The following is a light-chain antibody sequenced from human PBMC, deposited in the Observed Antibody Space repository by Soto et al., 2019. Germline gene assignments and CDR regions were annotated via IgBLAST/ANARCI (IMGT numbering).Light chain of an antibody. CDR2: RAS. Sequence: DIQMTQDTSTLSASVGDRVTVTFRASQSISSWLAWYQQKPGKAPKLLIYRASSLQSGVPSRFSGSGSGTEFTLTISSLQPDDFATYYCQQYNSYSWTFGQGTKVDI. CDR1: QSISSW. V-gene: IGKV1-5*03. J-gene: IGKJ1*01. CDR3: QQYNSYSWT.